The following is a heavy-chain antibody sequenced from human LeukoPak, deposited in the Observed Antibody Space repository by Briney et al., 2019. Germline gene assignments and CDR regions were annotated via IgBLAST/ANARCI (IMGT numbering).Heavy chain of an antibody. CDR2: ISYDGSNK. Sequence: GRSLRLSCAASGFTFSSYGMHWVRQAPGKGLEWVAVISYDGSNKYYADSVKGRFTISRDNSKNTLYLQMNSLRAEDTAVYYCARVTEAALFDYWGQGTLVTVSS. CDR3: ARVTEAALFDY. V-gene: IGHV3-30*03. J-gene: IGHJ4*02. D-gene: IGHD6-25*01. CDR1: GFTFSSYG.